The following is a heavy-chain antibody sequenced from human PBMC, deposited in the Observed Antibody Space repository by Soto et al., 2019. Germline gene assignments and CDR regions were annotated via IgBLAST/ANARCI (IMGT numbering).Heavy chain of an antibody. V-gene: IGHV1-18*04. J-gene: IGHJ6*02. CDR1: GYTFTNYG. CDR3: ARAGSSLGYAMDV. D-gene: IGHD3-10*01. Sequence: ASVKVSCKASGYTFTNYGIGWVRQAPGQGLEWTGWISPHNGNTHYAQKLQGRVTMTTDTSTSTAYMELRSLRSDDTGVYYCARAGSSLGYAMDVWGRGXTVTVYS. CDR2: ISPHNGNT.